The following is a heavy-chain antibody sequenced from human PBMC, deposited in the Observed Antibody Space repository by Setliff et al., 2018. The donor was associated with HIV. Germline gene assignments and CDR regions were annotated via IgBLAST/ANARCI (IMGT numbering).Heavy chain of an antibody. CDR3: ARDLKRTVFGFVMIVGDAFDV. D-gene: IGHD3-3*01. V-gene: IGHV1-18*01. J-gene: IGHJ3*01. CDR1: GYIFTRHG. CDR2: ISVYTGNT. Sequence: GASVKVSCKASGYIFTRHGITWVRQAPGKGLEWMGWISVYTGNTNYAQNLQGRVTMTTDTSTSTAYMELRSLRSDDTAVYYCARDLKRTVFGFVMIVGDAFDVWGRGTMVTVS.